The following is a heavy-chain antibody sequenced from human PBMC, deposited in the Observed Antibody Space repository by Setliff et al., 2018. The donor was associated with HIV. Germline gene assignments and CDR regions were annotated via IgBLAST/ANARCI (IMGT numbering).Heavy chain of an antibody. D-gene: IGHD5-18*01. CDR3: ARYSYGSFES. V-gene: IGHV4-59*08. J-gene: IGHJ4*02. CDR1: GGSISSYY. CDR2: INYGGST. Sequence: SETLSLTCTVSGGSISSYYWSWIRQPPGKGLEWIGYINYGGSTNYNPSLQSRVTISVDTSKNHFSLKLTSVTAADTAVYYCARYSYGSFESWGQGTLVTVSS.